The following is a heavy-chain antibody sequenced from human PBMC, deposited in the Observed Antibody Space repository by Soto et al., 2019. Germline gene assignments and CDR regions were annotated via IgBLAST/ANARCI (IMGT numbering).Heavy chain of an antibody. D-gene: IGHD4-17*01. V-gene: IGHV3-23*01. CDR1: GFDFSDYA. J-gene: IGHJ3*02. CDR2: ISGSGGVT. CDR3: AMDPDGDYLGAFDS. Sequence: EVQLLESGGGLVQPGGSLRLSCTASGFDFSDYAVTWVRQAPGKGLEWVAGISGSGGVTKYADSVKGRFTISSDNFRTTLQLQMTCLRAGDTVVYCCAMDPDGDYLGAFDSWGQGTMVTVPS.